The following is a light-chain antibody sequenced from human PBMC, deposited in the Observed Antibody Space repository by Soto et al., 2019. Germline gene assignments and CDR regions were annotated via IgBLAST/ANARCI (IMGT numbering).Light chain of an antibody. J-gene: IGKJ1*01. CDR2: GAS. Sequence: EIVMTQSPATLSVSPGESATLSCRASQSVSSNLAWYQHKPGQAPRLLIYGASTRATGIPARLSGSGSGTDFTLTISRLEPEDFAVYYCQQFRTFGQGTKVDI. V-gene: IGKV3-15*01. CDR3: QQFRT. CDR1: QSVSSN.